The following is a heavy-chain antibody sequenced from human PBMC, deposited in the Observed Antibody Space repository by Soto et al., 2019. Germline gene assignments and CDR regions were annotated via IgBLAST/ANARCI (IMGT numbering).Heavy chain of an antibody. V-gene: IGHV3-21*02. Sequence: EVQLVESGGGLVKPGGSLRLSCAASGFTFSTCSMNWVRQAPGKGLEWVSSISSSSSNIYYADSVKGRFTISRDNAKNSLYLQMSSLRADDTAVYYCARDNDYDAATLDYWGQGTLVTVSS. CDR1: GFTFSTCS. J-gene: IGHJ4*02. D-gene: IGHD4-17*01. CDR2: ISSSSSNI. CDR3: ARDNDYDAATLDY.